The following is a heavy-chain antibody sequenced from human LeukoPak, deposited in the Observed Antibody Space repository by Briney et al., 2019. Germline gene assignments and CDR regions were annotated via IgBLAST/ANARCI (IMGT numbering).Heavy chain of an antibody. CDR1: GFTFSTYG. J-gene: IGHJ4*02. CDR2: IRYDGSKQ. D-gene: IGHD3-3*01. Sequence: GGSLRLSCAASGFTFSTYGMHWVRQALGKGLEWVAFIRYDGSKQYYVDSVKGRFTVSRDNSKNTLYLQMNSLRPEDTAVYYCAKGYGFGTDHWGQGTLVTVSS. V-gene: IGHV3-30*02. CDR3: AKGYGFGTDH.